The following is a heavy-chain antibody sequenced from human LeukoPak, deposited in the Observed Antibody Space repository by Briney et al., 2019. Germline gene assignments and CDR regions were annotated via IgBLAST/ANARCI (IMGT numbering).Heavy chain of an antibody. CDR2: ISSSGNT. D-gene: IGHD2-2*01. V-gene: IGHV3-23*01. CDR3: ARDSASRSHCSSTSCYARSFDP. CDR1: GFTFSRSA. J-gene: IGHJ5*02. Sequence: AGGSLRLSCAASGFTFSRSAMTWVRQTPGKGLDWVSSISSSGNTYYADSVKGRFTISRDNSKNMLYLQMNSLRAEDTAVYYCARDSASRSHCSSTSCYARSFDPWGQGTLVTVSS.